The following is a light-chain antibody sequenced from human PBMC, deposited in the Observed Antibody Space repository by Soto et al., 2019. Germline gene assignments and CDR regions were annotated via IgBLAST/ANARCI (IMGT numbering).Light chain of an antibody. Sequence: DMVMTQSPGTLSVSPGERATLSCRASQSVGNNLAWYQQKPGQAPRLLIRGASTRATGIPARFSGSGSGTEFTLTISSLQSEDFAVYYCQHQSSWPRTFGQGTKVEIK. CDR1: QSVGNN. V-gene: IGKV3-15*01. CDR2: GAS. CDR3: QHQSSWPRT. J-gene: IGKJ1*01.